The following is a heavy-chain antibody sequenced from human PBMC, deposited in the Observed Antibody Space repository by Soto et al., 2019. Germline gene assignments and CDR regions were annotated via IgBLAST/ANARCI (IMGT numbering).Heavy chain of an antibody. D-gene: IGHD1-1*01. CDR2: ITSSSSYT. J-gene: IGHJ4*02. Sequence: PGGSLRLSCAASGSTFSDYYMSWIRQSPGKGLEWLSYITSSSSYTHYADSVKGRFTISRDNAKNSLYLQMNSLRAEDTAVYYCAGGQDNLAVNFDYWGRGTPVTVSS. CDR3: AGGQDNLAVNFDY. CDR1: GSTFSDYY. V-gene: IGHV3-11*03.